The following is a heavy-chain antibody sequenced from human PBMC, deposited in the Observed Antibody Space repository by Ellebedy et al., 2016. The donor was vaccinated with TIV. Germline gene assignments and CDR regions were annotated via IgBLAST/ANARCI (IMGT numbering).Heavy chain of an antibody. CDR1: GFTFTSYA. CDR3: ARDQATNYWYFDL. CDR2: ITGSGGST. V-gene: IGHV3-23*01. Sequence: GGSLRLSXAASGFTFTSYAMDWVRQTPGKGLEWVSVITGSGGSTSFADSMKGRFTISRDNSKNTVYLQMNSMRVEDTAVYYCARDQATNYWYFDLWGRGTLVTVSS. J-gene: IGHJ2*01. D-gene: IGHD1/OR15-1a*01.